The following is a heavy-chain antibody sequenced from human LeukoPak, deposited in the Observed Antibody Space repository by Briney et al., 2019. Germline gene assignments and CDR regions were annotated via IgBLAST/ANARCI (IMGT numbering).Heavy chain of an antibody. CDR3: AEKYCSSTSCFDAFDI. D-gene: IGHD2-2*01. CDR2: INPNSGGT. CDR1: GYTFTGYY. V-gene: IGHV1-2*02. J-gene: IGHJ3*02. Sequence: ASVKVSCKASGYTFTGYYMHWVRQAPGQGLEWMGWINPNSGGTNYAQKFQGRVTMTRDTSISTAYMELSRLRSDDTAVYYCAEKYCSSTSCFDAFDIWGQGTMVTVSS.